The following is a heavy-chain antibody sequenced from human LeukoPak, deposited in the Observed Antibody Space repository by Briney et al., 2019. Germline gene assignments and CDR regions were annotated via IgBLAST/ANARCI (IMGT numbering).Heavy chain of an antibody. CDR2: IYSSGST. CDR1: GFTVSSNY. J-gene: IGHJ4*02. D-gene: IGHD3-10*01. V-gene: IGHV3-53*04. CDR3: ARASTMLRGVITPHFDY. Sequence: GSLRLSCAASGFTVSSNYMSWVRQAPGKGLEWVSVIYSSGSTYYADSVKGRFTISRHNSKNTLYLQMNSLRAEDTAVYYCARASTMLRGVITPHFDYWGQGTLVTVSS.